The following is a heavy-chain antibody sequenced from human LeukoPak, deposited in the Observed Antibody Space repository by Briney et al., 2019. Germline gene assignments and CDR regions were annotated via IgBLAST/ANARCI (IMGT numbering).Heavy chain of an antibody. Sequence: SETLSLTCTVSGASISGCYWSWIRQIPEKGLEWIGYMSNTVVTGYNPSLESRVSISRDTSKNQFSLKLTSVTAADTAVYYCVRHEDLVAIPLGLGAFDLWGQGTLVTVSS. J-gene: IGHJ3*01. D-gene: IGHD5-12*01. V-gene: IGHV4-59*08. CDR1: GASISGCY. CDR2: MSNTVVT. CDR3: VRHEDLVAIPLGLGAFDL.